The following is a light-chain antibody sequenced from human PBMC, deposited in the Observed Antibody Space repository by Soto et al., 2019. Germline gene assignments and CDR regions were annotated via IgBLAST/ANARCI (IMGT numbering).Light chain of an antibody. J-gene: IGKJ4*01. Sequence: EIVLTQSPATLSLSPGERATLSCRASQSVSSYFAWLQQKPGQAPRLLIYDASNRATGIPDRFSGSGSGTDFTLTISSLEPEDFAVYYCQQRSSWPRTFGGGTRVEIK. CDR1: QSVSSY. V-gene: IGKV3-11*01. CDR2: DAS. CDR3: QQRSSWPRT.